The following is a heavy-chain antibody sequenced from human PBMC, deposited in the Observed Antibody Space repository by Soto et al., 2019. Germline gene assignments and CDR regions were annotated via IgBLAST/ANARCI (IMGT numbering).Heavy chain of an antibody. CDR1: GYTFTSYG. Sequence: QVQLVQSGTEVKQPGASVKVSCKASGYTFTSYGITWVRQAPGQGLEWMGWISPDNGNTNYAQKVQDRVTMTTDTSTSTAYMELRSLRSDDTAVYYCTGGLSRYRSTSITNYWGQGTLVTVSS. D-gene: IGHD2-2*01. CDR2: ISPDNGNT. V-gene: IGHV1-18*01. CDR3: TGGLSRYRSTSITNY. J-gene: IGHJ4*02.